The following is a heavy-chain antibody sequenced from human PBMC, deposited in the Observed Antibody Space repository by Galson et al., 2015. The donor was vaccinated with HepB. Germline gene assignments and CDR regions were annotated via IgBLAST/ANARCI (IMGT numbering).Heavy chain of an antibody. V-gene: IGHV3-23*01. J-gene: IGHJ6*02. Sequence: SLRLSCAASGFTFSSYAMSWVRQAPGKGLEWVSAISGSGGSTYYADSVKGRFTISRDNSKNTLYLQMNSLRAEDTAVYYCAKDGYCSSTSCHNYGMDVWGQGTTVTVSS. CDR1: GFTFSSYA. CDR2: ISGSGGST. CDR3: AKDGYCSSTSCHNYGMDV. D-gene: IGHD2-2*03.